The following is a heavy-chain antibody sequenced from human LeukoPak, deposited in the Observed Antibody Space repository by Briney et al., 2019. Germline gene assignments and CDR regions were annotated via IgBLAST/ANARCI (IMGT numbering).Heavy chain of an antibody. CDR3: AKVRVVFNWNYAYYFDY. D-gene: IGHD1-7*01. V-gene: IGHV3-21*01. J-gene: IGHJ4*02. CDR1: GFTFSSYS. Sequence: GGSLRLSCAASGFTFSSYSMNWVRQAPGKGLEWVSSISSSSSYIYYADSVKGRFTISRDNAKNSLYLQMNSLGPEDTAMYYCAKVRVVFNWNYAYYFDYWGQGTLVTVSS. CDR2: ISSSSSYI.